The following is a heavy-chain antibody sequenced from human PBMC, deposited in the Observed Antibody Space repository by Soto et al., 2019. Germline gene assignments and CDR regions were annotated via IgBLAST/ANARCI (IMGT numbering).Heavy chain of an antibody. J-gene: IGHJ6*02. CDR3: ARSTTGTPNGGYYGMDV. CDR2: IYHSGST. V-gene: IGHV4-30-2*01. D-gene: IGHD4-17*01. Sequence: PSETLSLTCAVSGGSISSGGYSWSWIRQPPGKGLEWIGYIYHSGSTYYNPSLKSRVTISVDRSKNQFSLKLSSVTAADTAVYYCARSTTGTPNGGYYGMDVWRQGTTVTVSS. CDR1: GGSISSGGYS.